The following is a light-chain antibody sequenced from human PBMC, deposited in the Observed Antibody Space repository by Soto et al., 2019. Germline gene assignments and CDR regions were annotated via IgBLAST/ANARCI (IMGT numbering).Light chain of an antibody. Sequence: AIQMTQSPSSLSASVGDRVTITCRASQDIRNELGWYQQRPGKAPKALIYGASNLQSGVPSRFSGSGFCTDFTLTISSLQPEDFATYYCLQERNYHRTFGQGTKVESK. CDR1: QDIRNE. V-gene: IGKV1-6*01. CDR2: GAS. J-gene: IGKJ1*01. CDR3: LQERNYHRT.